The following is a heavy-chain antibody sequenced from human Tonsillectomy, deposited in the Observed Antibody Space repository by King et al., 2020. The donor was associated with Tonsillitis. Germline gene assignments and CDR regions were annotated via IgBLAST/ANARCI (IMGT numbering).Heavy chain of an antibody. CDR1: GFNLRNYW. J-gene: IGHJ3*01. CDR3: TRDQAYSDPFDV. D-gene: IGHD2-15*01. CDR2: INREGTMT. Sequence: VQLVESGGGLVQPGGSLRLSCAASGFNLRNYWMHWVRQAPGKGLVWVSRINREGTMTSYADYAEGRFTISRDNVRNTLYLQMNSLTAEDSAVYYCTRDQAYSDPFDVWGQGTRVTV. V-gene: IGHV3-74*01.